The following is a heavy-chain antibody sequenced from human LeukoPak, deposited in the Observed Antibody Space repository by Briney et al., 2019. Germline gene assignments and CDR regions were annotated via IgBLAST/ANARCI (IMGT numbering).Heavy chain of an antibody. D-gene: IGHD5-12*01. CDR1: GFTFSSYD. CDR2: IWYDGTNK. Sequence: PGRSLRLSCAASGFTFSSYDIHWVRQAPGKGLEWVAIIWYDGTNKYYADSVKGRFTISRDNSKNTLYLQMNSLRAEDTAVYYCAVAYGGYDWEGGFDYWGQGTLVTVSS. CDR3: AVAYGGYDWEGGFDY. J-gene: IGHJ4*02. V-gene: IGHV3-33*03.